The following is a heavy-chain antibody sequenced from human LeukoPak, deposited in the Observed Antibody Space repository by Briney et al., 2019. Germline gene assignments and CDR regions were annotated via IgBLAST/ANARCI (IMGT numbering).Heavy chain of an antibody. D-gene: IGHD3-10*01. J-gene: IGHJ4*02. CDR2: IYSGGST. Sequence: PGGSLRLSCAASGFTVSSNYMSWVRQAPGKGLEWVSVIYSGGSTYYADSVKGRFTISRDNSKNTLYLQMNSLRAEDTAVYYCASRYYYGSGSLHFDYWGQGTLVTVSS. CDR1: GFTVSSNY. CDR3: ASRYYYGSGSLHFDY. V-gene: IGHV3-66*01.